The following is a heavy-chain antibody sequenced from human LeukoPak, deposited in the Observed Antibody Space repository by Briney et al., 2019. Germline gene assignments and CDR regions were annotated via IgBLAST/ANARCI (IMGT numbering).Heavy chain of an antibody. Sequence: SETLSLTCTVSGGSISSSSYYWGWIRQPPGKGLEWIGSIYYSGSTYYNPSLKSRVTISVGTSKNQFSLKLSSVTAADTAVYHCARGKALGMDVWGQGTTVTVSS. CDR2: IYYSGST. CDR3: ARGKALGMDV. V-gene: IGHV4-39*07. CDR1: GGSISSSSYY. J-gene: IGHJ6*02.